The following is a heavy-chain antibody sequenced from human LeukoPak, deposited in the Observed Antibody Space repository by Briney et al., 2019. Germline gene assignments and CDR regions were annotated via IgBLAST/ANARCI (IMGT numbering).Heavy chain of an antibody. Sequence: GGSLRLSCAASGFTFSSYAMRWVRQAPGKGLEWVSAISGSGGSTSYADSVTGRFTISRDNSKNTLYLQMNSLRAEDTAVYYCARSDSSSWYTCWGEGDLVTVSS. V-gene: IGHV3-23*01. J-gene: IGHJ4*02. D-gene: IGHD6-13*01. CDR2: ISGSGGST. CDR3: ARSDSSSWYTC. CDR1: GFTFSSYA.